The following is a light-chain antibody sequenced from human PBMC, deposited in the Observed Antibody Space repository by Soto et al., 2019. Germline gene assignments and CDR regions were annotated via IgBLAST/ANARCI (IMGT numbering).Light chain of an antibody. V-gene: IGLV2-23*01. J-gene: IGLJ3*02. CDR1: SSDVGSYNL. CDR2: EGS. CDR3: CSYAGSSTLV. Sequence: QPASVSGSPGQSITISCTGTSSDVGSYNLVSWYQQHPGKAPKLMIYEGSKRPSGVSNRFSGSKSGNTASLTISGLQAEDEADYYCCSYAGSSTLVFGGGTKLTVL.